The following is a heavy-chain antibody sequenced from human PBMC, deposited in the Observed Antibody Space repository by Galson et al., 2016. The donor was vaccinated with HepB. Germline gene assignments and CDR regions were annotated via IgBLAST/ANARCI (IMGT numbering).Heavy chain of an antibody. D-gene: IGHD6-19*01. J-gene: IGHJ3*02. Sequence: SETLSLTCAVSGGSITNDKWWHWVRQPPGKGLEWIGEIYHTGSTNRNPSLKSRLTMSVDKSKNQFSLNLDSATAADTAIYYCSTSLRLAGTDAFDIWGQGMIVTFSS. CDR1: GGSITNDKW. CDR2: IYHTGST. CDR3: STSLRLAGTDAFDI. V-gene: IGHV4-4*02.